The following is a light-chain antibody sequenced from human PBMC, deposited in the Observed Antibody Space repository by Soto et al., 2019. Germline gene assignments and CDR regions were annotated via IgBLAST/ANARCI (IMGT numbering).Light chain of an antibody. V-gene: IGKV2-28*01. Sequence: DIVMTQSPLSLPVTPGESASISCRSSQSLLYSNGNNYLDWYLQKPGQSPQLLIFLGSSRASGVPDRFSGSGSGTYFTLRISRVEAEDVGVYYCMQALQSPYTFGQGTKLEIK. J-gene: IGKJ2*01. CDR1: QSLLYSNGNNY. CDR2: LGS. CDR3: MQALQSPYT.